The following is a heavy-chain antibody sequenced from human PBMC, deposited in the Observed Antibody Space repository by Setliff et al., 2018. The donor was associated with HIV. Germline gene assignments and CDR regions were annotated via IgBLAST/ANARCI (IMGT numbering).Heavy chain of an antibody. V-gene: IGHV4-34*01. CDR3: ARGEAAAGTSYYYYYMDV. J-gene: IGHJ6*03. CDR2: INHSGST. CDR1: GGSFSGYY. D-gene: IGHD6-13*01. Sequence: SETLSLTCAVYGGSFSGYYWSWIRQPPGKGLEWIGEINHSGSTNYNTSLKSRVTISIDTPKSQFSLRLSSVTAADTALYYCARGEAAAGTSYYYYYMDVWGKGTTVTVS.